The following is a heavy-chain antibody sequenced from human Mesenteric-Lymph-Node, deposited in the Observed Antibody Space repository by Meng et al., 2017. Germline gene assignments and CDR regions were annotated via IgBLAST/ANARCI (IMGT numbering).Heavy chain of an antibody. CDR1: GFPFSIFE. V-gene: IGHV3-48*03. Sequence: GESLKISCAASGFPFSIFEMNWVRRAPGKGLEWVSYISSSGSTIYYADSVKGRFTISRDNAKNSLYLQMNSLRAEDTAVYYCARGYYYDSSGYQSVWGQGTMVTVSS. CDR2: ISSSGSTI. CDR3: ARGYYYDSSGYQSV. J-gene: IGHJ3*01. D-gene: IGHD3-22*01.